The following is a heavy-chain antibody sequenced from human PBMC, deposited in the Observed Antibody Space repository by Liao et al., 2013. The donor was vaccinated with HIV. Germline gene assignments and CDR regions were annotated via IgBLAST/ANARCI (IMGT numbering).Heavy chain of an antibody. J-gene: IGHJ3*02. CDR3: ARANCSSPHCYRGDAFNI. CDR2: INHSGRT. V-gene: IGHV4-34*01. Sequence: QVQLKQWGAGLLKPSEPPVPHLRCVCWVLQWLLLDLDPAAPHGKGLEWIGEINHSGRTNYNPSLKRRVTMSVDTSKNQFSLNLDSVTAADTAVYYCARANCSSPHCYRGDAFNIWDEGTLVTVSS. D-gene: IGHD2-2*01. CDR1: WVLQWLL.